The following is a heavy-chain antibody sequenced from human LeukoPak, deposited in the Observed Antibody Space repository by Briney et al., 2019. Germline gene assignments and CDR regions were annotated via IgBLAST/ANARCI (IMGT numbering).Heavy chain of an antibody. CDR3: ARDEWGDAFDI. CDR2: ISSSSSYV. J-gene: IGHJ3*02. Sequence: GGSLRLSCAASGFTFSSYSMNWVRQAPGKGLEWVSSISSSSSYVHSADSVRGRFTISRDNAKNSLFLQMNSLRAEDTAVYYCARDEWGDAFDIWGQGTMVTVFS. CDR1: GFTFSSYS. V-gene: IGHV3-21*01. D-gene: IGHD1-26*01.